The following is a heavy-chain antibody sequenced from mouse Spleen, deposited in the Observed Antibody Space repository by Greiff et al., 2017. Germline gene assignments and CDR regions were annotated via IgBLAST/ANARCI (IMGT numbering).Heavy chain of an antibody. CDR3: ARSGYYGSSYWYFDV. V-gene: IGHV1-55*01. CDR2: IYPGSGST. Sequence: QVQLQQPGAELVKPGASVKMSCKASGYTFTSYWITWVKQRPGQGLEWIGDIYPGSGSTNYNEKFKSKATLTVVPSSSTAYMQLSSLTSEDSAVYYCARSGYYGSSYWYFDVWGTGTTVTVSS. D-gene: IGHD1-1*01. CDR1: GYTFTSYW. J-gene: IGHJ1*03.